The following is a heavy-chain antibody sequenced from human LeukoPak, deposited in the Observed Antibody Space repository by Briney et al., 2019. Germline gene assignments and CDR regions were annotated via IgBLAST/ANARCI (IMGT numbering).Heavy chain of an antibody. CDR1: GGSVSSGKYS. J-gene: IGHJ4*02. Sequence: SETLSLTCTVSGGSVSSGKYSWSWIRQPPGKGLEWNGYIYYSGSTNYNPSLKSRVTISVDTSKNQFSLKLSSVTAADTAVYYCARTDITMVRGVHFDYWGQGTLVTVSS. CDR2: IYYSGST. D-gene: IGHD3-10*01. CDR3: ARTDITMVRGVHFDY. V-gene: IGHV4-61*01.